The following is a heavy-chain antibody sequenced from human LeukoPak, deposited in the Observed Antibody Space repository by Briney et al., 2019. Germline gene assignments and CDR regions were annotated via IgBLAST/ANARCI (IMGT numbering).Heavy chain of an antibody. Sequence: SETLSLTCTVSGDSISIGSYYWSWLRQPAGKGLEWIGHMNATGSTKYNPSLKSRVTISVDTSNNQFSLKVSSVTAADTAVYYCARDWDYWGQGTLVTVSS. V-gene: IGHV4-61*09. CDR2: MNATGST. J-gene: IGHJ4*02. CDR1: GDSISIGSYY. CDR3: ARDWDY.